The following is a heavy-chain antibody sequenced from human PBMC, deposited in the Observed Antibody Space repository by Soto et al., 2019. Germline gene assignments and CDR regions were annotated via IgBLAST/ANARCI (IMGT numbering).Heavy chain of an antibody. CDR1: GFTFCSYS. V-gene: IGHV3-48*02. D-gene: IGHD4-17*01. CDR3: PRRYGDYEGDDY. J-gene: IGHJ4*02. Sequence: GCCLGLSCAASGFTFCSYSMNGVRQAPGKGLEWVSYISSGGTTIYYADSVKGRFTVSRDNAKNSLFLQMNSLRDEDTAVYYCPRRYGDYEGDDYLGQGTLVTVSS. CDR2: ISSGGTTI.